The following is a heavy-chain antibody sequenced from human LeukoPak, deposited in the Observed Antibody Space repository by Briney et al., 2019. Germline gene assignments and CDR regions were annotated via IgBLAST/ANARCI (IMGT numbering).Heavy chain of an antibody. J-gene: IGHJ4*02. V-gene: IGHV3-23*01. Sequence: PGGSLRLSCAASGFTFSSYAMSWVRQAPGKGPEWVSAISGSGGSTYYADSVKGRFTISRDNSKNTLYLQMDSLRAEDTAVYYCAKDAPVNIVVVPAANSWGQGTLVTVSS. CDR1: GFTFSSYA. CDR3: AKDAPVNIVVVPAANS. CDR2: ISGSGGST. D-gene: IGHD2-2*01.